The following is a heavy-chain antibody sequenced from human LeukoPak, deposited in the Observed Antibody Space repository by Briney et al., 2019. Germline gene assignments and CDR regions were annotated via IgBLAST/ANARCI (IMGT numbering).Heavy chain of an antibody. V-gene: IGHV1-2*02. D-gene: IGHD2-15*01. CDR3: LRGGGRSYCDY. CDR2: MNPNSGDT. J-gene: IGHJ4*02. CDR1: GYTFTAYN. Sequence: ASVTVSCKPSGYTFTAYNIHWVRQAPGRGLEGMGWMNPNSGDTNYAQNFQGRVTMTRDTSISTAYMELSSLRSDDTAVYFCLRGGGRSYCDYWGQGTPVTVSS.